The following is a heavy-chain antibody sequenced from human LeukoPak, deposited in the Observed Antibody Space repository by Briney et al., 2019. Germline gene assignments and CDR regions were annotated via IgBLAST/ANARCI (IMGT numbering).Heavy chain of an antibody. Sequence: SETLSLTCSVSGVSIYSSTFYWAWIRQPPGEGLEFLGNIYYNETPYHNPYLRSRLTISVDTSTNHFSLRLTSVTAADTAIYYCARQLAAGNDAFDIWGQGTVVTVSS. D-gene: IGHD2-15*01. J-gene: IGHJ3*02. V-gene: IGHV4-39*01. CDR3: ARQLAAGNDAFDI. CDR1: GVSIYSSTFY. CDR2: IYYNETP.